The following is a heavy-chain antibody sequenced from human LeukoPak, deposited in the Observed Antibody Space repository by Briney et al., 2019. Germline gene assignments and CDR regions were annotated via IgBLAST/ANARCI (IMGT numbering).Heavy chain of an antibody. J-gene: IGHJ4*02. D-gene: IGHD2-15*01. CDR3: ARGAPGSYCSGGSCPYFDY. CDR1: GYTFTSYD. Sequence: GASVKVSCKASGYTFTSYDVNWVRQATGQGLEWMGWVHPNSGHTGYAQKFQGRVTMTTNTSISTAYMELSSLRSEDTAVYYCARGAPGSYCSGGSCPYFDYWGQGTLVSVSS. CDR2: VHPNSGHT. V-gene: IGHV1-8*01.